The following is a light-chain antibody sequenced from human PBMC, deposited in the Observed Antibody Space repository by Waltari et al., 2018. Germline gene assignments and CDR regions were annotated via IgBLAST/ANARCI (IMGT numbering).Light chain of an antibody. V-gene: IGKV3-11*01. CDR1: QSVGTY. CDR2: DAS. J-gene: IGKJ1*01. Sequence: EIVLTQSPAILSFSPGERATLSCRASQSVGTYLAWYQQRPGQSPRLLIYDASYRATGIPARFSGSGSETDFTLTISSLQPEDFAVYYCQKYDYLPATFGQGTKVEI. CDR3: QKYDYLPAT.